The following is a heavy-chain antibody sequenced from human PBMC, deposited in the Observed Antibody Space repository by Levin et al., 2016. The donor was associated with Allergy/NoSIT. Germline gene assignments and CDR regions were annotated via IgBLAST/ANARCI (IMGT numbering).Heavy chain of an antibody. J-gene: IGHJ4*02. V-gene: IGHV5-51*01. CDR3: ARHPTGYSSAWTDY. Sequence: VRQMPGKGLEWMGIIYPGDSDTRYSPSFQGQVTISADKSITTAYLQWSSLKASDTAMYYCARHPTGYSSAWTDYWGQGTLVTVSS. D-gene: IGHD6-19*01. CDR2: IYPGDSDT.